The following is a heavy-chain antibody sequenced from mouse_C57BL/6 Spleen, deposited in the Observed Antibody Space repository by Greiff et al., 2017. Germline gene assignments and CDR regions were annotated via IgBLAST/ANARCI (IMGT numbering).Heavy chain of an antibody. CDR1: GYTFTSYW. D-gene: IGHD2-5*01. V-gene: IGHV1-69*01. Sequence: VQLQQPGAELVMPGASVKLSCKASGYTFTSYWMHWVKQRPGQGLEWIGEIDPSDSYTNYNQKFKGKSTLTVDKSSSTAYMQLSSLTSEDSAVYYCARSPYYSIYSYWYFDVWGTGTTVTVSS. J-gene: IGHJ1*03. CDR3: ARSPYYSIYSYWYFDV. CDR2: IDPSDSYT.